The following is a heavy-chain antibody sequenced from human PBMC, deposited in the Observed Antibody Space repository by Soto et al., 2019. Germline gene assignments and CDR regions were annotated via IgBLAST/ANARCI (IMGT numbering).Heavy chain of an antibody. CDR1: GFTFSDYY. J-gene: IGHJ4*02. CDR3: AKAKQWLVRYFDY. V-gene: IGHV3-11*01. D-gene: IGHD6-19*01. Sequence: GSLRLSCAASGFTFSDYYMSWIRQAPGKGLEWVSYISSSGSTIYYADSVKGRFTISRDNAKNSLYLQMNSLRAEDTAVYYCAKAKQWLVRYFDYWGQGTLVTVSS. CDR2: ISSSGSTI.